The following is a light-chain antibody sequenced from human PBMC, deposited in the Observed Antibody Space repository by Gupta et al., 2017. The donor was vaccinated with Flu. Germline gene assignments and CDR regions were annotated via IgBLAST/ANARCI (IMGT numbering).Light chain of an antibody. CDR3: AAWDDSRSGWV. CDR1: SSNIGSNY. Sequence: QSVLTQPPSASGTPGQRATISCSGSSSNIGSNYVYWYQQLPGTAPKLLIYRNNQRPSGVPDRFSGSKSGTSASLAISGLRSEDEADYYCAAWDDSRSGWVFGGGTKLTVL. CDR2: RNN. J-gene: IGLJ3*02. V-gene: IGLV1-47*01.